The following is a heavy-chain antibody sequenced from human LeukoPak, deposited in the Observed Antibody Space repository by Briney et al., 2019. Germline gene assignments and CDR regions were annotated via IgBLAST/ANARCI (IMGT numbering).Heavy chain of an antibody. J-gene: IGHJ4*02. CDR2: ISSSSSYT. D-gene: IGHD6-19*01. V-gene: IGHV3-11*05. CDR1: GFTFSDYY. Sequence: GGPLRLSCAASGFTFSDYYMSWIRQAPGKGLEWVSYISSSSSYTNYADSVKGRFTISRDNAKNSLYLQMNSLRAEDTAVYYCARALLPGIAVAGEDYWGQGTLVTVSS. CDR3: ARALLPGIAVAGEDY.